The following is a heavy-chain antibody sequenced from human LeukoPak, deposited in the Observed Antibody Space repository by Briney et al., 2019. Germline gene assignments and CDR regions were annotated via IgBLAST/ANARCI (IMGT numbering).Heavy chain of an antibody. CDR1: GFSFSTYD. Sequence: PGGSLRLSCVGSGFSFSTYDMGWVRQTPGKGLEWVSAISTTGGYTEDADSVKGRFTISRDNSQNTLFLQMHSLRAEDTAVYYCAKKPATIKFPFDTWGQGTLVTVSP. D-gene: IGHD5-24*01. J-gene: IGHJ4*02. CDR2: ISTTGGYT. CDR3: AKKPATIKFPFDT. V-gene: IGHV3-23*01.